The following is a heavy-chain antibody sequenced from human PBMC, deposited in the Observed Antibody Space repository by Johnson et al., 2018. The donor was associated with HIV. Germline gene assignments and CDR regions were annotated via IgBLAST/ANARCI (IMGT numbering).Heavy chain of an antibody. J-gene: IGHJ3*02. CDR2: TSNDGSNK. Sequence: QVQLVESGGGVVQPGRSLRLSCAASGFTFSSYAMHWVRQAPGKGLEWVAVTSNDGSNKYYADSVKGRFTIYRDNFKNTLYLQMNSLRPEDTDLYYCAKDIDIWGQGTMVTVSS. CDR1: GFTFSSYA. CDR3: AKDIDI. V-gene: IGHV3-30*04.